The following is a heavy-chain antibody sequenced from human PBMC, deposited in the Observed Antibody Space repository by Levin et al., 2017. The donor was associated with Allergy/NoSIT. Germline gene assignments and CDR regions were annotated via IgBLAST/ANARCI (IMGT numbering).Heavy chain of an antibody. Sequence: ASVKVSCKASGYTFTGYYMHWVRQAPGQGLEWMGWINPNSGGTNYAQKFQGRVTMTRDTSISTAYMELSRLRSDDTAVYYCARDWSCSGGSCLQYNWFDPWGQGTLVTVSS. CDR2: INPNSGGT. J-gene: IGHJ5*02. V-gene: IGHV1-2*02. D-gene: IGHD2-15*01. CDR3: ARDWSCSGGSCLQYNWFDP. CDR1: GYTFTGYY.